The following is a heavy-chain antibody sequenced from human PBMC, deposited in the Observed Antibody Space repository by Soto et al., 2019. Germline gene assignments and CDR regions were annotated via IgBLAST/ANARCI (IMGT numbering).Heavy chain of an antibody. Sequence: SVKVACRASGGECNCHAFRWVRQAPGQGLEWLGGIIPIFSSANYAQKFQGRVTITADESSSTIYMELSSLTPEDTAIYYCANTAGAAYSVHGMVVWVLGTTVT. D-gene: IGHD5-18*01. V-gene: IGHV1-69*13. CDR1: GGECNCHA. CDR3: ANTAGAAYSVHGMVV. J-gene: IGHJ6*01. CDR2: IIPIFSSA.